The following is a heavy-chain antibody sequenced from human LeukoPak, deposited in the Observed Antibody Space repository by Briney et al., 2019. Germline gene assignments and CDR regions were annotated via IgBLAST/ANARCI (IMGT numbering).Heavy chain of an antibody. CDR2: INPNSGGT. Sequence: ASVKASCKASGYTFTGYYMHWVRQAPGQGLEWMGWINPNSGGTNYAQKFQGRVTMTRDTSISTAYMELSRLRSDDTAVYYCARDLGSGSYYGYWGQGTLVTVSS. CDR1: GYTFTGYY. V-gene: IGHV1-2*02. CDR3: ARDLGSGSYYGY. J-gene: IGHJ4*02. D-gene: IGHD3-10*01.